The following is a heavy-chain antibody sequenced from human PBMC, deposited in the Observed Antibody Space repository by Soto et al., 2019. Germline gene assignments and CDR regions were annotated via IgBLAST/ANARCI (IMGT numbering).Heavy chain of an antibody. CDR1: GFTFDDYA. J-gene: IGHJ4*02. CDR3: AKGGIAVAGTNYFDY. V-gene: IGHV3-9*01. Sequence: GGSLRLSCAASGFTFDDYAMHWVRQAPGKGLEWVSGISWNSGSIGYADSVKGRFTISRDNAKNSLYLQMNSLRAEDTALYYCAKGGIAVAGTNYFDYWGQGTLVTVSS. D-gene: IGHD6-19*01. CDR2: ISWNSGSI.